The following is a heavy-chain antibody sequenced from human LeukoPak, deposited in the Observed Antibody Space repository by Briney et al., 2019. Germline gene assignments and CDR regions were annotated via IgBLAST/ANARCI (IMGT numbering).Heavy chain of an antibody. CDR1: GYTFTGYY. D-gene: IGHD3-3*01. Sequence: ASVRVSCKASGYTFTGYYMHWVRQAPGQGLEWMGWINPNSGGTNYAQKFQGRVTMTRDTSISTAYMELSRLRSDDTAVYYCARADLGDAGDNRGQRTLVTVSS. V-gene: IGHV1-2*02. CDR2: INPNSGGT. J-gene: IGHJ4*02. CDR3: ARADLGDAGDN.